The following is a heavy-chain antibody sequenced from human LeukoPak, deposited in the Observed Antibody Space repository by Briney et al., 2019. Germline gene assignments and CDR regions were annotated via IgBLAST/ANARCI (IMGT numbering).Heavy chain of an antibody. Sequence: PGGSLRLSCVASGFTFGHNAMAWVRQAPGKRLEWVSALSGSGGDTFYADSVKGRFTISRDNSKNTLYLQLSSLRPDDTAVYHCAKGAPSSSSIFDFWGPGTLVAVSS. CDR1: GFTFGHNA. CDR2: LSGSGGDT. J-gene: IGHJ4*02. D-gene: IGHD6-6*01. V-gene: IGHV3-23*01. CDR3: AKGAPSSSSIFDF.